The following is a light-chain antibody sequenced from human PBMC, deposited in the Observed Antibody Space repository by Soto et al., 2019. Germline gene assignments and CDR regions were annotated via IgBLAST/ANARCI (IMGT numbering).Light chain of an antibody. Sequence: VYTQSPHPLSLSTGERASLSCSPSQSVSNSFLAWYQQKAGQSPRLLIYAASARAIGIPDRFSVSGSGTDFTLTISSLEPEDFAVCYCQQRSTWPRTFGQGTKWIS. J-gene: IGKJ1*01. CDR1: QSVSNSF. V-gene: IGKV3D-20*02. CDR3: QQRSTWPRT. CDR2: AAS.